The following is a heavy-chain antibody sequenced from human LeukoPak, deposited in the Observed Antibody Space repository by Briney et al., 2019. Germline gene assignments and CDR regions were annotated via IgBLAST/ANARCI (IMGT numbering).Heavy chain of an antibody. Sequence: GGPLRLSCAASGLTFSDYYMTWIRQAPGKGLEWVAYISSSGSTIYSADSVKGRFTVSRDNAKNSLFLHMNSLRAEDTAIYYCAIQITMIVVVTYFDYWGQGTLVTVSS. CDR1: GLTFSDYY. D-gene: IGHD3-22*01. V-gene: IGHV3-11*04. J-gene: IGHJ4*02. CDR2: ISSSGSTI. CDR3: AIQITMIVVVTYFDY.